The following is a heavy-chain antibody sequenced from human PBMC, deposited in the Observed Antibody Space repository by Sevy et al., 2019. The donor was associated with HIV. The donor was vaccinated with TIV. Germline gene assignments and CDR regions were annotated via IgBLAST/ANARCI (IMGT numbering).Heavy chain of an antibody. CDR3: ASPYCSGGSCYRWYFDY. D-gene: IGHD2-15*01. Sequence: ASVKVSCKASGYTFISYGITWVRQAPGQGLEWMGWISAYNGNTNYAQKLQGRVTMTTDTSTSTAYMELRSLRSDDTAVYYCASPYCSGGSCYRWYFDYWGQGTLVTVSS. CDR1: GYTFISYG. CDR2: ISAYNGNT. V-gene: IGHV1-18*01. J-gene: IGHJ4*02.